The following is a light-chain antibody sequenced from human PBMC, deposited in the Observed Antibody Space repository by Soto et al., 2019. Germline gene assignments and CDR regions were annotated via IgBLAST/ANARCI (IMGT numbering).Light chain of an antibody. CDR3: QQYNNWPPWT. Sequence: EIVMTQSPATLSVSPGERVTLSCRASQSVGNNLAWYQQKPGQGPRLLIYAASNRATGIPVRFTGSGSGTEVTLTISSLQSEDFAVYYCQQYNNWPPWTFGRGTKVEI. J-gene: IGKJ1*01. CDR2: AAS. V-gene: IGKV3-15*01. CDR1: QSVGNN.